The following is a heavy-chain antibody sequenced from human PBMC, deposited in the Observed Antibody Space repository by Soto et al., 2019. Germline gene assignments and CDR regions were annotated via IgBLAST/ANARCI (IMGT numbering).Heavy chain of an antibody. J-gene: IGHJ3*02. CDR2: ITPFKSDT. D-gene: IGHD1-1*01. Sequence: SVKVSCKASGYTFTFRYLHWVRQAPGQALEWMGWITPFKSDTNYAQKFQDRVTITRDRSVSTAYMELSNLRSDDTAVYYCARSPFAGSDAFDIWGQGTMVTVSS. CDR1: GYTFTFRY. V-gene: IGHV1-45*02. CDR3: ARSPFAGSDAFDI.